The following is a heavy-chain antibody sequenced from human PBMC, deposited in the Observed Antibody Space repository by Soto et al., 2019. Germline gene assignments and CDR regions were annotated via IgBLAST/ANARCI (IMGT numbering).Heavy chain of an antibody. CDR2: IYPGDSDA. D-gene: IGHD2-2*01. J-gene: IGHJ4*02. Sequence: GESLKISCKGFGYSFTSYWIGWVRQMPGKGLEWMGIIYPGDSDATYSPSFQGQVSISADKSISTAYLQWSSLKASDTAMYYCARRYCTSISCPPFDFWGQGTLVTV. V-gene: IGHV5-51*01. CDR1: GYSFTSYW. CDR3: ARRYCTSISCPPFDF.